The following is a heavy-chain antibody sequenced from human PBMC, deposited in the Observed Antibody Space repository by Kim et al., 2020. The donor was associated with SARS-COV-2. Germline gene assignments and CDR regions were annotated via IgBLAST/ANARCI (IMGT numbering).Heavy chain of an antibody. CDR3: ARDQWQQLGGMDV. CDR1: GDSFNNDF. CDR2: VYYTGRA. Sequence: SETLSLTCTVSGDSFNNDFGSWVRQPPGKGLEWIGYVYYTGRAEYNPSLKSRVTISIDTSKNQFSLKLTSATAADTAVYYCARDQWQQLGGMDVWGQGTTVTVSS. D-gene: IGHD6-13*01. V-gene: IGHV4-59*13. J-gene: IGHJ6*02.